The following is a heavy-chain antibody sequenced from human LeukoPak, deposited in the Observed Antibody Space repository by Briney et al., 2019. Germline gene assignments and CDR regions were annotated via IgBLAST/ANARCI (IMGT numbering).Heavy chain of an antibody. CDR2: IYYSGST. V-gene: IGHV4-59*01. CDR3: ARTGVSEAGSNWFDP. CDR1: GGSFSGYY. D-gene: IGHD6-13*01. Sequence: SETLSLTCAVYGGSFSGYYWSWIRQPPGKGLEWIGCIYYSGSTNYNPSLKSRVTISVDTSKNQFSLKLSSVTAADTAVYYCARTGVSEAGSNWFDPWGQGTLVTVSS. J-gene: IGHJ5*02.